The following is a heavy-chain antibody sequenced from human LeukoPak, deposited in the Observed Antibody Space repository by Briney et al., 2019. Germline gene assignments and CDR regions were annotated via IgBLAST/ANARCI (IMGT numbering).Heavy chain of an antibody. CDR1: GYTFTNYG. Sequence: ASVKVSCKASGYTFTNYGVSWVRQAPGQGLEWMGWMNPNSGNTGYAQKFQGRVTMTRNTSISTAYMELSSLRSEDTAVYYCARGAVAGYNWFDPWGQGTLVTVSS. J-gene: IGHJ5*02. D-gene: IGHD6-19*01. V-gene: IGHV1-8*02. CDR2: MNPNSGNT. CDR3: ARGAVAGYNWFDP.